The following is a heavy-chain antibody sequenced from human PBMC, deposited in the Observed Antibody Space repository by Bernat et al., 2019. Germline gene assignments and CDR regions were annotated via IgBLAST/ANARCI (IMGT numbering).Heavy chain of an antibody. V-gene: IGHV4-34*01. D-gene: IGHD2-15*01. Sequence: QVQLQQWGAGLLKPSETLSLTCAVYGGSFSGYYWSWIRQPPGKGLEWIGEINHSGSTNYNPSLKSRVTISVDTSKNQFSLKLSSVTAADTAVYYCAREGYCSGGSCYSWHNWFDPWGQGTLVTVSS. CDR3: AREGYCSGGSCYSWHNWFDP. CDR1: GGSFSGYY. J-gene: IGHJ5*02. CDR2: INHSGST.